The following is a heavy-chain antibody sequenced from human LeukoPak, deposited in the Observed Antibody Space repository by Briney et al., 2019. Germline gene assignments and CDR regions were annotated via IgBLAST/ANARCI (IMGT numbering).Heavy chain of an antibody. CDR3: ARVTNLRMRYYDSSADLDGTSWFDP. CDR1: GFKIDDYY. CDR2: ISLSGGTI. D-gene: IGHD3-22*01. V-gene: IGHV3-11*04. J-gene: IGHJ5*02. Sequence: GGSLRLSCAASGFKIDDYYMSWIRQAPGKGLEWVSHISLSGGTIHYADSVKGRFTVSRDNAKNSLYLQMNSLRAEDTAVYYCARVTNLRMRYYDSSADLDGTSWFDPWGQGTLVTVSS.